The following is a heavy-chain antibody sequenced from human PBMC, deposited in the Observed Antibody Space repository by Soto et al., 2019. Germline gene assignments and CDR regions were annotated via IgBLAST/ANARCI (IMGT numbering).Heavy chain of an antibody. CDR3: ARDKTVAGTSYDYYYGMDV. CDR2: IYYSGST. J-gene: IGHJ6*02. V-gene: IGHV4-59*01. Sequence: PSETLSLTCTVSGGSISSYYWSWIRQPPGKGLEWIGYIYYSGSTNYNPSLKSRVTISVDTSKNQFSLKLSSVTAADTAVYYCARDKTVAGTSYDYYYGMDVWGQGTTVTVSS. CDR1: GGSISSYY. D-gene: IGHD6-19*01.